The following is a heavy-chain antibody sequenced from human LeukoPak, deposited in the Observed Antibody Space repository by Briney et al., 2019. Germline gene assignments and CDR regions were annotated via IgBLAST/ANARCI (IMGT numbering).Heavy chain of an antibody. CDR3: ARDREGIRRGAYYFDY. V-gene: IGHV3-11*05. J-gene: IGHJ4*02. CDR2: ISSSSSYT. Sequence: GGSLRLSCAASGFTFSDYYMSWIRQAPGKGPEWVSYISSSSSYTKYADSVKGRFNISRDKAKNALYLQMNSLRAEDTAVYYCARDREGIRRGAYYFDYWGQGTLVTVSS. CDR1: GFTFSDYY. D-gene: IGHD3-10*01.